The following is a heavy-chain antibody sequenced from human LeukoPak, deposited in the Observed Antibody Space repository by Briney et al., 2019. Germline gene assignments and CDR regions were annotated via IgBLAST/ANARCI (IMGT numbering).Heavy chain of an antibody. CDR2: INPNSGGT. CDR1: GYTFTGYY. D-gene: IGHD5-18*01. Sequence: ASVKVSCKASGYTFTGYYMHWVRRAPGQGLEWMGWINPNSGGTNYAQKFQGRVTMTRDTSTSTVYMELSSLRSEDTAVYYCARYIYGYLHYWGQGTLVTVSS. CDR3: ARYIYGYLHY. J-gene: IGHJ4*02. V-gene: IGHV1-2*02.